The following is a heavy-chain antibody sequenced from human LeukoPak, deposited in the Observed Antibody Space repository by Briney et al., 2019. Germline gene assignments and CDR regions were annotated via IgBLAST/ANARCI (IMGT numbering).Heavy chain of an antibody. V-gene: IGHV3-23*01. J-gene: IGHJ4*02. Sequence: GGSLRLSCAASGFTFSSYAMSWVPQAPGKGLEWVSTISGSGGSTYYADSVKGRFTISRDNSKSTLYLHMNSLSAEDTAVYYCAKNTSPWISGFDYWGQGTLVTVSS. CDR1: GFTFSSYA. CDR3: AKNTSPWISGFDY. CDR2: ISGSGGST. D-gene: IGHD3-10*01.